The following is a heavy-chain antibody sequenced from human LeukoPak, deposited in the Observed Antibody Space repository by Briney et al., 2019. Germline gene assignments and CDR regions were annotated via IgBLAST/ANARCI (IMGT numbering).Heavy chain of an antibody. V-gene: IGHV6-1*01. Sequence: SQTLSLTCAISGDSVSSNSVTWNWIRQSPSRGLEWLGRTYYRSTWYTDYAVSVRGRITVNPDTSKNQFSLHLNSVTPEDTAVYYCARRLTQYDCFDPWGQGILVTVSS. J-gene: IGHJ5*02. CDR1: GDSVSSNSVT. CDR3: ARRLTQYDCFDP. D-gene: IGHD2-2*01. CDR2: TYYRSTWYT.